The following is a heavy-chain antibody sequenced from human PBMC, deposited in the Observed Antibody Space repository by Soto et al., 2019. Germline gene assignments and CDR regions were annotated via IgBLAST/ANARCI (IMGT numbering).Heavy chain of an antibody. J-gene: IGHJ4*02. CDR2: IYYSGST. Sequence: SETLSLTCTVSGGSISSGGYYWSWIRQHPGKGLEWIGYIYYSGSTYYNPSLKSRVIISVDTSKNQLSLKLSSVTAADTAVYYCARVGYCGGDCSFPDYWGQGTLVTVSS. D-gene: IGHD2-21*02. CDR1: GGSISSGGYY. V-gene: IGHV4-31*03. CDR3: ARVGYCGGDCSFPDY.